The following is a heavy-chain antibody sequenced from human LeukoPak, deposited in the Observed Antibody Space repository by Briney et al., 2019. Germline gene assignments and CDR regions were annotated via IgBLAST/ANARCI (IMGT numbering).Heavy chain of an antibody. CDR3: ARVTGDRRGYYYYYMDV. Sequence: PGGSLRLSCAASGFTFSDHYMDWVRQAPGKGLEWVGRTRNKANSYTTEYAASVKGRFTISRDDSKNSLYLQMNSLKTEDTAVYYCARVTGDRRGYYYYYMDVWGKGTTVTVSS. V-gene: IGHV3-72*01. CDR1: GFTFSDHY. D-gene: IGHD7-27*01. J-gene: IGHJ6*03. CDR2: TRNKANSYTT.